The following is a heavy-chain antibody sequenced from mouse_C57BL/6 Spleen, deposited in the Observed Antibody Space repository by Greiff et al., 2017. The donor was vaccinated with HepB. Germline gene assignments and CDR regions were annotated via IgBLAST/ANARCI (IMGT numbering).Heavy chain of an antibody. D-gene: IGHD1-1*01. Sequence: QVQLQQSGPELVKPGASVKISCKASGYAFSSSWMNWVKQRPGKGLEWIGRIYPGDGDTNYNGKFKGKATLTADKSSSTAYMQLSSLTSEDSAVYFCAREDYGSSPLWYFDVWGTGTTVTVSS. J-gene: IGHJ1*03. CDR3: AREDYGSSPLWYFDV. CDR2: IYPGDGDT. CDR1: GYAFSSSW. V-gene: IGHV1-82*01.